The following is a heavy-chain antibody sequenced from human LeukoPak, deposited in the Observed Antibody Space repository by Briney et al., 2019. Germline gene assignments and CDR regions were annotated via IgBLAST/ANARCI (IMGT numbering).Heavy chain of an antibody. V-gene: IGHV1-2*02. CDR2: INPNSGGT. CDR1: GYTFTGYY. CDR3: ARGVAAAGIYYYYYMDV. Sequence: ASVKVSCKVSGYTFTGYYMHWVRQAPGQGLEWMGWINPNSGGTNYAQKFQGRVTMTRDTSISTAYMELSRLRSDDTAVYYCARGVAAAGIYYYYYMDVWGKGTTVTVSS. J-gene: IGHJ6*03. D-gene: IGHD6-13*01.